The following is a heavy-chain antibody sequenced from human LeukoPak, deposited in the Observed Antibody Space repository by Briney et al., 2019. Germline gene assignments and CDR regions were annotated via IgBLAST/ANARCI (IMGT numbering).Heavy chain of an antibody. J-gene: IGHJ4*02. CDR3: AKVSGGSSRSDYYFDY. Sequence: GGSLRLSCAASGFTFDDYAMHWVRQAPGKGLEWVSGISWNSGSIGYADSVKGRFTISRDNAKNPLYLQMNSLRAEDTALYYCAKVSGGSSRSDYYFDYWGQGTLVTVSS. CDR1: GFTFDDYA. V-gene: IGHV3-9*01. D-gene: IGHD2-15*01. CDR2: ISWNSGSI.